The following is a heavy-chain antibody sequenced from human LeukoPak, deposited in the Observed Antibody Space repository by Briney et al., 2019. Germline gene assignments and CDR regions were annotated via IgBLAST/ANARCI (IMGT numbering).Heavy chain of an antibody. CDR3: AKSTTSYDAFDI. CDR1: GFTFDDYA. J-gene: IGHJ3*02. V-gene: IGHV3-9*03. Sequence: PGRSLRLSCAASGFTFDDYAMHWVRQAPGRGLEWVSGISWNSGSIGYADSVKGRFTISRDNAKNSLYLQMNSLRAEDMALYYCAKSTTSYDAFDIWGQGTMVPVSS. CDR2: ISWNSGSI. D-gene: IGHD2/OR15-2a*01.